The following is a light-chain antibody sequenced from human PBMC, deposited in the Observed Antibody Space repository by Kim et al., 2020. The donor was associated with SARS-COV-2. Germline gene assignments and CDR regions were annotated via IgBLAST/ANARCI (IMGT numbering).Light chain of an antibody. J-gene: IGLJ3*02. CDR2: SNN. CDR1: SSDIGSET. Sequence: GQRVTISCSGSSSDIGSETVNWYQQLPGTAPKLLMYSNNQRPSGVPDRFSGSKSGTSASLDISGLQSEDEADYYCAAWDDSLNAWVFGGGTQLTVL. V-gene: IGLV1-44*01. CDR3: AAWDDSLNAWV.